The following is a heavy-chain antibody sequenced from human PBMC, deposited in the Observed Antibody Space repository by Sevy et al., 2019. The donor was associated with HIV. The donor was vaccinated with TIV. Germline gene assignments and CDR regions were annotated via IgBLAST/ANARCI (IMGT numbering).Heavy chain of an antibody. Sequence: GGSLRLSCVASGFTFSRYSMNWVRQAPGKGLEWVSNIGSTGPTIYYTDSVKGRFTISRDNAKNSLYLQMNSLREEDTAVYYCARPGSGWFELDSWGQGTLVTVSS. CDR3: ARPGSGWFELDS. D-gene: IGHD6-19*01. V-gene: IGHV3-48*02. J-gene: IGHJ4*02. CDR2: IGSTGPTI. CDR1: GFTFSRYS.